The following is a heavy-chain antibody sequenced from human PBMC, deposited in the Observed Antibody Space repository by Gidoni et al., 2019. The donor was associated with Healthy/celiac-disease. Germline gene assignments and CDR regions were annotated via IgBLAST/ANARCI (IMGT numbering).Heavy chain of an antibody. CDR2: IKQDGSEK. V-gene: IGHV3-7*01. CDR1: GFTFSSYW. Sequence: EVQLVESGGGLVQPGGSLRLSCAASGFTFSSYWMSWVRQAPGKGLEWVANIKQDGSEKYYVDSVKGRFTISRDNAKNSLYLQMNSLRAEDTAVYYCARDGLYCSGGSCFIADYYYGMDVWGQGTTVTVSS. J-gene: IGHJ6*02. D-gene: IGHD2-15*01. CDR3: ARDGLYCSGGSCFIADYYYGMDV.